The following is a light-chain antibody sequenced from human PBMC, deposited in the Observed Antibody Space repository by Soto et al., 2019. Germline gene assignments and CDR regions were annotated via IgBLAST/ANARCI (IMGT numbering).Light chain of an antibody. CDR1: QRVSNTY. CDR2: AAS. Sequence: EVVLTQSPGTLSLSPGERATLSCRASQRVSNTYLAWYQQRPAQAPRLLIYAASSRATGIPDRFSGSGSGTDFTLTISRLEPEDFAVYYCQQYDTSPPMYTFGQGTKLEIK. CDR3: QQYDTSPPMYT. J-gene: IGKJ2*01. V-gene: IGKV3-20*01.